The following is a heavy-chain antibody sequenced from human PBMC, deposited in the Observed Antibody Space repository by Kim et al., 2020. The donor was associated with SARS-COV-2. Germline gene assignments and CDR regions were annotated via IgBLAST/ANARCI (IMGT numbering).Heavy chain of an antibody. J-gene: IGHJ4*02. D-gene: IGHD1-1*01. CDR3: ARDVRNVDDPPY. V-gene: IGHV3-66*01. Sequence: YYADSVKGRFTISRDNSKNTLYLQMNSLRAEDTAVYYCARDVRNVDDPPYWGQGTLVTVSS.